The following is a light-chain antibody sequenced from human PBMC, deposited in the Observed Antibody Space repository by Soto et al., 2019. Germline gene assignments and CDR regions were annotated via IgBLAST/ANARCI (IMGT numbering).Light chain of an antibody. Sequence: QSALTQPASVSGSPGQSITISCSGTSSDVGGYNYVSWYQQHPGKAPKLIIYDVSNRPSGISNRFSGSRAGNTASLTISGLQAEDEADYSCSSHRGSSTLGVFGGGTKLTVL. CDR1: SSDVGGYNY. V-gene: IGLV2-14*01. CDR2: DVS. CDR3: SSHRGSSTLGV. J-gene: IGLJ2*01.